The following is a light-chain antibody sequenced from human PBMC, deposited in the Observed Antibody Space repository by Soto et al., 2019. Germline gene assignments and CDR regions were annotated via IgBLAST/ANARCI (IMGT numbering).Light chain of an antibody. CDR1: QVISSY. J-gene: IGKJ5*01. V-gene: IGKV1-9*01. CDR3: QQLNSYPIT. Sequence: EIHLTQSPSFLSASVGDRVTITCRASQVISSYLACYQQKPGKAPKLLIYAASTSQSGVPSRFSGSGSGTEFTLTISRLQHEDFATYYCQQLNSYPITFGQGTRLDIK. CDR2: AAS.